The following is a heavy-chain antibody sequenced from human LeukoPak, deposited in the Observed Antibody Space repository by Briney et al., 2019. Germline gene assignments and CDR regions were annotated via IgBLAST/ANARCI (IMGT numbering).Heavy chain of an antibody. CDR2: INPNSGGT. Sequence: ASVTVSCKASGYTFTGYYMHWVRQAPGQGREWMGWINPNSGGTNYAQKFQGRVTITRDTSISTAYMELSRLRSADTAVYYCARVGLEGRRDGLPTDYWGQGTLVTVSS. CDR3: ARVGLEGRRDGLPTDY. V-gene: IGHV1-2*02. CDR1: GYTFTGYY. J-gene: IGHJ4*02. D-gene: IGHD5-24*01.